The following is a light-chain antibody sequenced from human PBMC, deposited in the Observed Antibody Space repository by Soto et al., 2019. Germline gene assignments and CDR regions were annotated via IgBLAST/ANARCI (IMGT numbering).Light chain of an antibody. Sequence: EIVLTQSPATLSLSPGERATLSCRASQSVGTYLAWYQQRPGQAPRLLIYDVSNRAAGIPARFSGSGSGTDFTLTISSLEPEDFAVYYCQQRNRWPPIFTFGPGTKVDF. CDR2: DVS. CDR1: QSVGTY. V-gene: IGKV3-11*01. CDR3: QQRNRWPPIFT. J-gene: IGKJ3*01.